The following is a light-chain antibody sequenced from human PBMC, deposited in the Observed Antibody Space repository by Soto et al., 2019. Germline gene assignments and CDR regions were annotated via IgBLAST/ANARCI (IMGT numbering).Light chain of an antibody. CDR1: QSVSSNY. CDR2: VAS. V-gene: IGKV3-20*01. J-gene: IGKJ1*01. CDR3: QQYGSSGT. Sequence: EIVLTQSPGTLSFSPGERASLSCRASQSVSSNYLAWFQQIPGQALRLLISVASSRATGIPNRFSGSGSGTDFTLTISRLEPEDFAVYYCQQYGSSGTFGQGTKVDIK.